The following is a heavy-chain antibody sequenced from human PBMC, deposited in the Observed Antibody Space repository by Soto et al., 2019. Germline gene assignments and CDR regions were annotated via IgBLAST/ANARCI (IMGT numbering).Heavy chain of an antibody. Sequence: SETLSLTCSVSGDSISTNGYYWGWIRQPPGKGLQWIGNVYWTGSTFSHPSLTSRVFISVDTSKNEFSLRLTSVTAADTAVYYCSRSQYTYGLLSDCWGRGNRVVFCS. CDR2: VYWTGST. CDR1: GDSISTNGYY. CDR3: SRSQYTYGLLSDC. D-gene: IGHD2-8*01. J-gene: IGHJ4*02. V-gene: IGHV4-39*01.